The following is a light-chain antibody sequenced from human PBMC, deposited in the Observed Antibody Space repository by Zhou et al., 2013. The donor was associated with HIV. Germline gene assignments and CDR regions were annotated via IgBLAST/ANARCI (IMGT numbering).Light chain of an antibody. CDR3: QKYNSAPLT. CDR1: QGISSW. V-gene: IGKV1-27*01. Sequence: DIQMTQSPSSVSASVGDRVTITCRASQGISSWLAWYQQKPGKVPKLLIYAASTLQSGVPSRLSGSGAGTNFTLTISSLQPEDVATYFCQKYNSAPLTFGGGTKVEIK. J-gene: IGKJ4*01. CDR2: AAS.